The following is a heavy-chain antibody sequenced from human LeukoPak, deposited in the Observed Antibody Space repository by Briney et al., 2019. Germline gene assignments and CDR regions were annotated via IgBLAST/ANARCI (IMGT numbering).Heavy chain of an antibody. CDR3: ARGSEDIVVVPAAPYFDY. Sequence: SQTLSLTCTVSGGSINTYYWSWIRQPPGKGLEWIGEINHSGSTNYNPSLKSRVTISVDTSKNQFSLKLSSVTAADTAVYYCARGSEDIVVVPAAPYFDYWGQGTLVTVSS. J-gene: IGHJ4*02. CDR1: GGSINTYY. V-gene: IGHV4-34*01. D-gene: IGHD2-2*01. CDR2: INHSGST.